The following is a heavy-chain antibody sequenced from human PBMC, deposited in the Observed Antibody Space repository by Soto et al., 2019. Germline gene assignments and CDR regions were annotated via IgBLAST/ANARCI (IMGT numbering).Heavy chain of an antibody. D-gene: IGHD2-2*01. V-gene: IGHV4-59*08. CDR2: IYYSGST. CDR3: ARHEGYCSSTSCYDPSPWFDP. J-gene: IGHJ5*02. CDR1: GGSISSYY. Sequence: PSETLSLTCTFSGGSISSYYWSWIRQPPGKGLEWIGYIYYSGSTNYNPSLKSRVTISVDTSKNQFSLKLSSVTAADTAVYYCARHEGYCSSTSCYDPSPWFDPWGQGTLVTVSS.